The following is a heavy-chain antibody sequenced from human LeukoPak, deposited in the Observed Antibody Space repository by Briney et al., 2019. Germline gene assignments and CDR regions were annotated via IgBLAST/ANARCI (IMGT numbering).Heavy chain of an antibody. Sequence: GGSLRLSCAASGFTFSSYAMHWVRQAPGKGLEWVAVISYDGSNKYYADSVKGRFTISRDNSKNTLYLQMNSLRAEDTAVYYCARDFRVRANFDYWGQGTLVTVSS. CDR2: ISYDGSNK. J-gene: IGHJ4*02. V-gene: IGHV3-30-3*01. CDR3: ARDFRVRANFDY. D-gene: IGHD2-21*01. CDR1: GFTFSSYA.